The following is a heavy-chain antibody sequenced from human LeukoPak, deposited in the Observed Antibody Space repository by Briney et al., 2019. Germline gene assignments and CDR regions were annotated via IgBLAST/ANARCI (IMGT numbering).Heavy chain of an antibody. CDR3: AKLYGDYEAGY. CDR1: GFTFSSYG. CDR2: ISYDGSNK. V-gene: IGHV3-30*18. Sequence: PGGSLRLSCAASGFTFSSYGMHWVRQAPGKGLEWVAVISYDGSNKYYADSVKGRFTISRDNSKNKLYLQMNSLRAEDTAVYYCAKLYGDYEAGYWGQGTLVTVSS. D-gene: IGHD4-17*01. J-gene: IGHJ4*02.